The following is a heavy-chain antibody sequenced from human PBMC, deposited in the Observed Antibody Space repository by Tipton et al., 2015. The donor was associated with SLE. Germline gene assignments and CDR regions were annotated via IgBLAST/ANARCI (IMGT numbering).Heavy chain of an antibody. J-gene: IGHJ6*02. V-gene: IGHV4-59*11. CDR3: AREGSYYGSGSYSYYYYGMDV. CDR1: GGSISSHY. Sequence: TLSLTCTVSGGSISSHYWSWIRQPPGKGLEWIGYIYYSGSINYNPSLKSRVTISVDTSKNQFSLKLSSVTAADTAVYYCAREGSYYGSGSYSYYYYGMDVWGQGTTVTVSS. CDR2: IYYSGSI. D-gene: IGHD3-10*01.